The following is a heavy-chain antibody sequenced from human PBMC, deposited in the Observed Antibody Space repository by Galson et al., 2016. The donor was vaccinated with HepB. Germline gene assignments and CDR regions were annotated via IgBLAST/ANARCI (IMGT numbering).Heavy chain of an antibody. V-gene: IGHV3-9*01. CDR1: GFIFKDYA. Sequence: SLRLSCAASGFIFKDYAMHWDRQAPGKGLEWVSSIRWNSGSIGYADSVKGRFTLSRDNAKNSLHLQMNSLRAEDTAFYYCAQDKASLSVGATNFQHWGQGTLVTVST. CDR3: AQDKASLSVGATNFQH. D-gene: IGHD1-26*01. CDR2: IRWNSGSI. J-gene: IGHJ1*01.